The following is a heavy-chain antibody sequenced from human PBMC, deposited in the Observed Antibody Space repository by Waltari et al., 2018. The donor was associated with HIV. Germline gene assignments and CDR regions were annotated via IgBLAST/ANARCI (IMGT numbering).Heavy chain of an antibody. CDR1: GGSISSGSYY. D-gene: IGHD5-12*01. CDR3: ARGRGGYKIYYFDY. CDR2: IYTSGST. V-gene: IGHV4-61*02. J-gene: IGHJ4*02. Sequence: QVQLQESGPGLVKPSQTLSLTCTVSGGSISSGSYYWSWIRQPAGKGLEWIGRIYTSGSTNYNPSLKSRVTISVDTSKNQFSLKLSSVTAADTAVYYCARGRGGYKIYYFDYWGQGTLVTVSS.